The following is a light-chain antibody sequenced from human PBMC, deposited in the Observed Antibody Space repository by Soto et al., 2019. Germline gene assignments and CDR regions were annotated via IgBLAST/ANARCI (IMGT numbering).Light chain of an antibody. V-gene: IGKV3-20*01. Sequence: EIVLTQSPGTLSLSPGERVTLSCRASQSVSSNYLAWYQQKPGQAPRPLIYGASSRATGIPDRFSGSGAGTDFTLTISRLESEDFAVYYCQQYGSSPWTFGQGTKVEIK. CDR2: GAS. CDR3: QQYGSSPWT. J-gene: IGKJ1*01. CDR1: QSVSSNY.